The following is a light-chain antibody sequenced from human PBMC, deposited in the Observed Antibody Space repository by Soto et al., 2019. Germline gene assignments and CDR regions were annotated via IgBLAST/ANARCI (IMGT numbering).Light chain of an antibody. Sequence: EIVLTQSPATLSLSTGEIATLSCRASQSVRSYLAWYQQKPGQAPRLLIYDASNRATGIPARFSGSGSGTDFTLTICSLEPEDYAVYYCQQRSNWPPWTFGQGTKVEIK. CDR3: QQRSNWPPWT. CDR2: DAS. V-gene: IGKV3-11*01. CDR1: QSVRSY. J-gene: IGKJ1*01.